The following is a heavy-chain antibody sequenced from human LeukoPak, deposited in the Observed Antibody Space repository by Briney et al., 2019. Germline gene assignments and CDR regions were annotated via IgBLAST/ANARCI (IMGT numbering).Heavy chain of an antibody. CDR1: GGTFSSYA. Sequence: ASVKVSCKASGGTFSSYAISWVRQAPGQGLEWMGRIIPILGIANYAQKFQGRVTITADKSTSTAYMELSSLRSEDTAVYYCARGGRAYCGGDCYPWRHFDYWGQGTLVTVSS. V-gene: IGHV1-69*04. CDR2: IIPILGIA. D-gene: IGHD2-21*02. CDR3: ARGGRAYCGGDCYPWRHFDY. J-gene: IGHJ4*02.